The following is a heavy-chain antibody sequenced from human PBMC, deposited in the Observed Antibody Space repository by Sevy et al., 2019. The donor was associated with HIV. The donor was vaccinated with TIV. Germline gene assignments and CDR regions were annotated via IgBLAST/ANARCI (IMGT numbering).Heavy chain of an antibody. J-gene: IGHJ4*02. CDR2: INSDGSST. Sequence: GGSLRLSCAASGITLTPYWMHWVRQVPGTGLVWVSRINSDGSSTSYAESVKGRFTISRDNGKNTLYLQMKSLRVEDTAVYFCSRGLYYYDMRGHQEPGDYWGQGVLVTVSS. CDR3: SRGLYYYDMRGHQEPGDY. D-gene: IGHD3-22*01. V-gene: IGHV3-74*01. CDR1: GITLTPYW.